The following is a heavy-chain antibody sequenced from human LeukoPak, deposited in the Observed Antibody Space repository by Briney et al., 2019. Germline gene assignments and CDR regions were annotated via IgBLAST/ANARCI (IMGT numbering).Heavy chain of an antibody. CDR3: ARGSGWYFRWFDP. CDR1: GGSFSGYY. V-gene: IGHV4-34*01. Sequence: SETLSLTCAVYGGSFSGYYWSWIRQPPGKGLEWIGEINHSGSTNYNPSLKSRVTISVDASKNQFSLKLSSVTAADTAVYYCARGSGWYFRWFDPWGQGTLVTVSS. J-gene: IGHJ5*02. CDR2: INHSGST. D-gene: IGHD6-19*01.